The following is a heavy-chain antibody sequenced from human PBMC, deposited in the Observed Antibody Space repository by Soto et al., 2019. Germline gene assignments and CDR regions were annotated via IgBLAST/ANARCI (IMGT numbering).Heavy chain of an antibody. CDR2: INPSGGST. Sequence: ASVKVSCTASGYTFTSYYMHWVRQAPGQGLEWMGIINPSGGSTSYAQKFQGRVTMTRDTSTSTVYMELSSLRSEDTAVYYCARDRWFGELLYYFDYWGQGTLVTVSS. V-gene: IGHV1-46*03. CDR3: ARDRWFGELLYYFDY. CDR1: GYTFTSYY. D-gene: IGHD3-10*01. J-gene: IGHJ4*02.